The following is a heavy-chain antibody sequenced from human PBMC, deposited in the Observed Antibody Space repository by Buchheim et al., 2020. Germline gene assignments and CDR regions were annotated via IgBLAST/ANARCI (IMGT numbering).Heavy chain of an antibody. Sequence: VQLVESGGGLVQPGGSLRLSCAASGFTFSSYSMNWVRQAPGKGLEWVAVIWYDGSNKYYADSVKGRFTISRDNSKNTLYLQMNSLRAEDTAVYYCARSDGIAAAGIDYWGQGTL. CDR2: IWYDGSNK. V-gene: IGHV3-33*08. CDR1: GFTFSSYS. J-gene: IGHJ4*02. D-gene: IGHD6-13*01. CDR3: ARSDGIAAAGIDY.